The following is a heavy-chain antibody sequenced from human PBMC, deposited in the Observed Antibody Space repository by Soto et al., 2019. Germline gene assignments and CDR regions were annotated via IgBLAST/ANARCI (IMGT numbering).Heavy chain of an antibody. CDR1: GVHFDSYG. CDR2: ISYDGDNK. Sequence: ESGGGVVQPGRSLRLSCAASGVHFDSYGMHWVRQAPGKGPEWVATISYDGDNKYYADSVKGRFTISRDNFKSTLHLQMNSLRTEDTAVYYCAKDPYGSGSYYTQYYDFGMDVWGHGTTVTVSS. J-gene: IGHJ6*02. D-gene: IGHD3-10*01. V-gene: IGHV3-30*18. CDR3: AKDPYGSGSYYTQYYDFGMDV.